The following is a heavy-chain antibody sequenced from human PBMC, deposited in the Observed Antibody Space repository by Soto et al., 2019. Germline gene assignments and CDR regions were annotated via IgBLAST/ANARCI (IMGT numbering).Heavy chain of an antibody. V-gene: IGHV4-61*01. Sequence: SETLSLTCTVSNASISTISSYYWTWVRQPPGKGLEWIGYVYYSGSTNFNPSLKSRVGMSIDTSKNQFSLELKSVTAADTATYYCVRDYLLTGFDTWGQGTMVTVSS. CDR3: VRDYLLTGFDT. CDR2: VYYSGST. J-gene: IGHJ5*02. CDR1: NASISTISSYY. D-gene: IGHD3-9*01.